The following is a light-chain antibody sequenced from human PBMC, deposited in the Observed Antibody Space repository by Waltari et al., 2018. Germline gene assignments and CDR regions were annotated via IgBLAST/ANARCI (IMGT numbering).Light chain of an antibody. CDR1: QGIRSY. V-gene: IGKV1-17*03. CDR2: VAW. J-gene: IGKJ1*01. Sequence: DIQMTQSPSSLSASVGDTVTITCRASQGIRSYLAWFKHKPGKAHKRLIYVAWNLESGVPSMFSGSGSGTDFTLTIGSLQPEDFATYFCLQHYSLPPTFGQGTKVEI. CDR3: LQHYSLPPT.